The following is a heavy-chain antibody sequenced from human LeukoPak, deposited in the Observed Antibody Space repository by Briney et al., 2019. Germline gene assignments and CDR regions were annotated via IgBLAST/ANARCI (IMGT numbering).Heavy chain of an antibody. V-gene: IGHV3-9*01. CDR3: AKDIGADYYDFWSGYSTPFDY. Sequence: GGSLRLSCAASGFTFDDYAMPWVRQAPGKGLEWVSGISWNSGSIGYADSVKGRFIISRDNAKNSLYLQMNSLRAEDTALYYCAKDIGADYYDFWSGYSTPFDYWGQGTLVTVSS. D-gene: IGHD3-3*01. J-gene: IGHJ4*02. CDR2: ISWNSGSI. CDR1: GFTFDDYA.